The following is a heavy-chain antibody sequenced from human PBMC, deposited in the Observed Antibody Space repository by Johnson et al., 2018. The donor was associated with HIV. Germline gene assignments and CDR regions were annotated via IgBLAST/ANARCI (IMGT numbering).Heavy chain of an antibody. CDR2: IFSVGNT. D-gene: IGHD5-24*01. CDR3: ARDGRDLATRGAFDI. J-gene: IGHJ3*02. V-gene: IGHV3-66*02. Sequence: MLLVVSGGGLVQSGGSLRLSCAASGITVSSNYMSWVRRAPGKGLEWVSLIFSVGNTNYADSVEGRFTISRDNSKNMLYLQMNSLRPEDTAVYYCARDGRDLATRGAFDIWGPGTVVTVSS. CDR1: GITVSSNY.